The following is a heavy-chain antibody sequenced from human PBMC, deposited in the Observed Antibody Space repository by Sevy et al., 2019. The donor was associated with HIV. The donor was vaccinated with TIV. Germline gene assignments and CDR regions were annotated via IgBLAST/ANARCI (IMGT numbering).Heavy chain of an antibody. CDR2: TYYRSKWYN. D-gene: IGHD3-10*01. V-gene: IGHV6-1*01. Sequence: SQTLSLTCAISGDSVSSNSAAWNWIRQSPSRGLEWLGRTYYRSKWYNDYAVSVKSRITINPDTSKNQLSLQLNSVTPGDTCVYYCARAGYYGSGTRLYYFDYWGQGTLVTVSS. CDR3: ARAGYYGSGTRLYYFDY. J-gene: IGHJ4*02. CDR1: GDSVSSNSAA.